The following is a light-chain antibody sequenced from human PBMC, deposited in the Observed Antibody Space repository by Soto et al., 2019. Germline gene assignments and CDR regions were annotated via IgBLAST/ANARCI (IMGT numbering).Light chain of an antibody. CDR2: DAS. CDR1: QNVARNY. CDR3: QQYARSPLA. Sequence: EIVLTQSPGTLSLSPGERATLSCRASQNVARNYLAWYQQRPGQAPRLLIYDASTRATGIPDRFSGSGSGTDFTLTISRLEPEAFAVYFCQQYARSPLAFGGGTKVDI. V-gene: IGKV3-20*01. J-gene: IGKJ4*01.